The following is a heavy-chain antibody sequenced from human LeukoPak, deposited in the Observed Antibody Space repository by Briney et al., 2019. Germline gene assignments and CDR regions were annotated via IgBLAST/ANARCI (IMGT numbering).Heavy chain of an antibody. D-gene: IGHD2-8*01. J-gene: IGHJ4*02. CDR3: ATGNGGLFDY. CDR1: GFTFSDYT. Sequence: GGSLRLSCAASGFTFSDYTMNWVRQAPEKGLEWVSSISSSNSYIYYADSAKGRFTISRDNAKNSLYLQMNSLRAEDTAVYYCATGNGGLFDYWGQGTLVTVSS. V-gene: IGHV3-21*01. CDR2: ISSSNSYI.